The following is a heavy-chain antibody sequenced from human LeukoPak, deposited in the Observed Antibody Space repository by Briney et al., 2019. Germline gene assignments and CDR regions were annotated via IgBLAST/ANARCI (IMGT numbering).Heavy chain of an antibody. CDR1: GFTFSSYE. CDR3: ARDGYSYGLFDN. CDR2: ISRSGSAI. D-gene: IGHD5-18*01. Sequence: GGSLRLSCAASGFTFSSYEMNWVRQAPGKGLGWVSYISRSGSAIYYADSVKGRFTISRDNAKNSLYLQMNSLRAKDTAVYYCARDGYSYGLFDNWGQGTLVTVSS. V-gene: IGHV3-48*03. J-gene: IGHJ4*02.